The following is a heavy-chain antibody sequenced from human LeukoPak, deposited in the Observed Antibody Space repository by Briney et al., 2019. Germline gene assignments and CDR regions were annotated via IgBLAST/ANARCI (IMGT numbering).Heavy chain of an antibody. CDR1: GFTFSSYA. CDR2: ISGSGGST. Sequence: GGSLRLSCAASGFTFSSYAVRWVRQAPGKGLEWVSGISGSGGSTHYADSVKGRFTISRDNSKNTLYLQMNSLRAEDTAVYYCAKGEGYSYGLQDYWGQGTLVTVSS. J-gene: IGHJ4*02. D-gene: IGHD5-18*01. CDR3: AKGEGYSYGLQDY. V-gene: IGHV3-23*01.